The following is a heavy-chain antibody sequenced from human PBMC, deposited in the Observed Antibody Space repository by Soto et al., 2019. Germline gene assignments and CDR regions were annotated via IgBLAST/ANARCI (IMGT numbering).Heavy chain of an antibody. D-gene: IGHD5-18*01. CDR3: ARGRIQLWHFDY. CDR1: GGSISSYY. J-gene: IGHJ4*02. V-gene: IGHV4-59*01. CDR2: IYYSGST. Sequence: SETLSLTCTVSGGSISSYYWSWIRQPPGKGLEWIGYIYYSGSTNYNPSLKSRVTISVDTSKNQFSLKLSSVTAADTAVYYCARGRIQLWHFDYWGQGTLVTVSA.